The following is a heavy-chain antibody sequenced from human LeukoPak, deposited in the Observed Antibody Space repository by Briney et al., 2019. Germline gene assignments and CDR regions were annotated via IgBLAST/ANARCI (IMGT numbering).Heavy chain of an antibody. CDR3: AISYDSSGYYLPFDY. CDR1: GFTFSSYV. CDR2: ISGSGGSGGST. V-gene: IGHV3-23*01. D-gene: IGHD3-22*01. J-gene: IGHJ4*02. Sequence: PGGSLRLSCEASGFTFSSYVMSWVRQAPGKGLEWVSAISGSGGSGGSTYYADSVKGRFTVSRDNSKNTLYLQMNSLRAEDTAVYYCAISYDSSGYYLPFDYWGQGTLVTVSS.